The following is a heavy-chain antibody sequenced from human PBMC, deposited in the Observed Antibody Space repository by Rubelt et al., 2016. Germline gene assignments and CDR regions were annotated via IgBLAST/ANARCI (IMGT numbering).Heavy chain of an antibody. D-gene: IGHD4-23*01. Sequence: QVQLQESGPGLVKPSETLSLTCTVSGGSVSSGSYYWSWIRQPPGKGLEWIGYIYYSGSTNYNPSLKLRGTISVYTSKNRSSLKLSSVTPADTAVYYCARMSPYGGNPFDYWGQGTLVTVSS. CDR2: IYYSGST. V-gene: IGHV4-61*01. J-gene: IGHJ4*02. CDR1: GGSVSSGSYY. CDR3: ARMSPYGGNPFDY.